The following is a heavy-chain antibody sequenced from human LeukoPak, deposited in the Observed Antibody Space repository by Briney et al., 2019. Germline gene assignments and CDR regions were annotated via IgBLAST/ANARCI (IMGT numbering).Heavy chain of an antibody. D-gene: IGHD3-9*01. CDR2: INPNSGGT. Sequence: GASVKVSCKASGYTFTGYYMHWVRQAPGQGLEWMGRINPNSGGTNYAQKFQGRVTMTRDTSISTAYMELSRLRSDDTAVYYCASSHVLRYFDWSYYFDYWGQGTLVTVSS. CDR3: ASSHVLRYFDWSYYFDY. CDR1: GYTFTGYY. V-gene: IGHV1-2*06. J-gene: IGHJ4*02.